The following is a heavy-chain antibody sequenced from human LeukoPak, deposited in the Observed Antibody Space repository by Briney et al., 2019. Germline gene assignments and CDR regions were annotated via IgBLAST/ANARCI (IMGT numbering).Heavy chain of an antibody. Sequence: GGSLRLSCAASGFTFSSYSMNWVRRAPGKGLEWVSSISSSSSYIYYADSVKGRFTISRDNAKNSLYLQMNSLRAEDTAVYYCARDGIIAVAGTAIDYWGQGTLVTVSS. CDR3: ARDGIIAVAGTAIDY. J-gene: IGHJ4*02. CDR2: ISSSSSYI. D-gene: IGHD6-19*01. V-gene: IGHV3-21*01. CDR1: GFTFSSYS.